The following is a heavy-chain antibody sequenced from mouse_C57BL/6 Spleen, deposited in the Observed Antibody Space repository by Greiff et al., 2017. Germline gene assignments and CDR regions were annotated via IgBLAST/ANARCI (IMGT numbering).Heavy chain of an antibody. J-gene: IGHJ2*01. V-gene: IGHV14-1*01. CDR3: TTNYGSSYLWYCDY. Sequence: VQLQQSGAELVRPGASVKLSCTASGFNIKDYYMHWVKQRPEPGLEWIGRIDPEDGDTEYAPKFQGKATMTADTSSNTAYLQLSSLTSEDTAVYYCTTNYGSSYLWYCDYWGQGTTLTVSS. CDR2: IDPEDGDT. CDR1: GFNIKDYY. D-gene: IGHD1-1*01.